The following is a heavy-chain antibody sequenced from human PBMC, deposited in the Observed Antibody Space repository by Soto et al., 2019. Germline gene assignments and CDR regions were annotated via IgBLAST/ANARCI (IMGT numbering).Heavy chain of an antibody. CDR3: ARAVWAAVGGTGRYFDL. V-gene: IGHV4-34*01. CDR2: INHSGST. CDR1: GGSFSGYY. J-gene: IGHJ2*01. D-gene: IGHD6-19*01. Sequence: QVQLQQWGAGLLKPSETLSLTCAVYGGSFSGYYWSWIRQPPGKGLEWIGEINHSGSTNYNPSLNSRVTISVDTTQNQFSLKLSSVSAAGTAVYYCARAVWAAVGGTGRYFDLWGRGTLVTVSS.